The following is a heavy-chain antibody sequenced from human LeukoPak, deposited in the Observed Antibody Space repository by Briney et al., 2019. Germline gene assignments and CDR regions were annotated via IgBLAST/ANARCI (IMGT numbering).Heavy chain of an antibody. D-gene: IGHD3-10*01. CDR2: VYTSGNT. CDR1: GGSISTYY. CDR3: ARGGYYNTRNAFDI. Sequence: SETLSLTCTISGGSISTYYWSWIRQPAGKGLEWIGRVYTSGNTNYNPSLKSRVTMSVDTSKNQFSLKLSSVAAADTAAYYCARGGYYNTRNAFDIWGRGTMVTVSS. J-gene: IGHJ3*02. V-gene: IGHV4-4*07.